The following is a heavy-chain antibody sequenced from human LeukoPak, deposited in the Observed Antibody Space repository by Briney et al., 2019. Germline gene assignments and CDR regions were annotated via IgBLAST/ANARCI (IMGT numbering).Heavy chain of an antibody. J-gene: IGHJ4*02. Sequence: PGGSLRLSCAASGFTFSTYSMNWVRQAPGKGLEWVSSITSSSSSIYYVDSVKGRFTVSRDNAKNSLYLQLNSLRAEDTAVYYCARDESNTWSTLEYWGQGTLVAVSS. CDR1: GFTFSTYS. CDR3: ARDESNTWSTLEY. CDR2: ITSSSSSI. D-gene: IGHD6-13*01. V-gene: IGHV3-21*01.